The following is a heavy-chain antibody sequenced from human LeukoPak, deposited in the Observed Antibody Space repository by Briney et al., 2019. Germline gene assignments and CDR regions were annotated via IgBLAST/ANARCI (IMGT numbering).Heavy chain of an antibody. CDR2: ISGSGGST. CDR3: AKDVSIVVVAAATLDY. J-gene: IGHJ4*02. V-gene: IGHV3-23*01. D-gene: IGHD2-15*01. CDR1: GFTFSSYA. Sequence: GGSLRLSCAASGFTFSSYAMSWVRQAPGKGLEWVSAISGSGGSTYYADSVKGRFTISRDNSKNTLYLQMNSLRTEDTAVYYCAKDVSIVVVAAATLDYWGQGTLVTVSS.